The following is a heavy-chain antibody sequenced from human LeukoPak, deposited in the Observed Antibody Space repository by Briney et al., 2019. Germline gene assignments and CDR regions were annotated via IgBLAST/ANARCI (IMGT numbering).Heavy chain of an antibody. D-gene: IGHD2-2*01. J-gene: IGHJ4*02. CDR3: ARDYASSTSHFFDY. CDR1: GGSISSYY. V-gene: IGHV4-4*08. CDR2: IYTSGST. Sequence: SETLSLTCTVSGGSISSYYWSWIRQPPGKGLEWIGYIYTSGSTNYNPSLKSRVTMSVDTSKNQFSLKLSSVTAADTAVYYCARDYASSTSHFFDYWGQGTLVTVSS.